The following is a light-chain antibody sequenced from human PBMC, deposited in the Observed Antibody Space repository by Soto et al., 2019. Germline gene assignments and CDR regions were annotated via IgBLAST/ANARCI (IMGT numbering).Light chain of an antibody. CDR2: DAS. J-gene: IGKJ4*01. Sequence: EVEMTQSPATLSVSLGDRATLSCRASQGVSNHLAWYQQKPGQAPRLLIYDASTRPTGIPARFSGSGSGTEFSPPTSSLQSPEVVVTYCQQYRDWPPLTFGGGTKVKIK. CDR3: QQYRDWPPLT. V-gene: IGKV3-15*01. CDR1: QGVSNH.